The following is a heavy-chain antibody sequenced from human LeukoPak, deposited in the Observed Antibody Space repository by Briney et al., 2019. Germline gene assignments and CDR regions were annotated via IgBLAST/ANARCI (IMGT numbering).Heavy chain of an antibody. J-gene: IGHJ4*02. CDR2: IGIRGDT. CDR1: GFTFIDYD. D-gene: IGHD6-19*01. Sequence: GGSLRLSCAASGFTFIDYDMHCVRQVIGKGLEWVSAIGIRGDTHYSGSVKGRFTISRENAESSLYLQMNSLRAEDTAVYYCARGGIQVSGIDEFDYWGQGTLVTVSS. CDR3: ARGGIQVSGIDEFDY. V-gene: IGHV3-13*01.